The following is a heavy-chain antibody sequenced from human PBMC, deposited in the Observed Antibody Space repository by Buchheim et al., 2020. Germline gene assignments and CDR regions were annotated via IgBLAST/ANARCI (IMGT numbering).Heavy chain of an antibody. CDR3: ARRSPLWFDP. CDR1: GGSVNYYS. D-gene: IGHD5-24*01. CDR2: IYYSGST. Sequence: QVQLLESGPGLVKPSETLSLTCSVSGGSVNYYSWSWIRQPPGKGLELIGYIYYSGSTYYNPSLKSRVTISVDTSKNQFSLKLSSVTAADTAVYYCARRSPLWFDPWGQGTL. J-gene: IGHJ5*02. V-gene: IGHV4-30-4*01.